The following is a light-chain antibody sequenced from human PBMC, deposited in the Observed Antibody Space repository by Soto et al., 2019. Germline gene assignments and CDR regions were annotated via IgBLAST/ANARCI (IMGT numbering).Light chain of an antibody. Sequence: DIQMTQSPSSLSASVGDRVTITCRASQSITIYLNWYQQQPGXAPRLLIYGASTLQTGVPSRFSGSGXMTDXXLTSSSLEPEDVATYYCQQSYSTPRTFGQGTKVDIK. CDR1: QSITIY. V-gene: IGKV1-39*01. CDR3: QQSYSTPRT. J-gene: IGKJ1*01. CDR2: GAS.